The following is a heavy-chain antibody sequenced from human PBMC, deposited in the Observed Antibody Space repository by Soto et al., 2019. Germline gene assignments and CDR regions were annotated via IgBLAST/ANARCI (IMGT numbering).Heavy chain of an antibody. CDR2: INHSGST. V-gene: IGHV4-34*01. J-gene: IGHJ3*02. D-gene: IGHD2-15*01. CDR3: AREPPGCSGGSCYSPLPRTGDAFDI. Sequence: PSETLSLTCAVYGGSFSGYYWSWIRQPPGKGLEWIGEINHSGSTNYNPSLKSRVTISVDTSKNQFSLKLSSVTAADTAVYYCAREPPGCSGGSCYSPLPRTGDAFDIWGQGTMVTVSS. CDR1: GGSFSGYY.